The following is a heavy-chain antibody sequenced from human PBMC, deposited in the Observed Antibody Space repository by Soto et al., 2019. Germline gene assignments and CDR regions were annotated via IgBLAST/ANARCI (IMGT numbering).Heavy chain of an antibody. J-gene: IGHJ4*02. D-gene: IGHD5-12*01. CDR3: AKEGGGIVATTFDY. CDR1: GFTFSSYG. CDR2: ISYYGSNK. V-gene: IGHV3-30*18. Sequence: PGGSLRLSCAASGFTFSSYGMHWVRQAPGKGLEWVAVISYYGSNKYYADSVKGRFTISRDNSKNTLYLQMNSLRAEDTAVYYCAKEGGGIVATTFDYWGQGTLVTVSS.